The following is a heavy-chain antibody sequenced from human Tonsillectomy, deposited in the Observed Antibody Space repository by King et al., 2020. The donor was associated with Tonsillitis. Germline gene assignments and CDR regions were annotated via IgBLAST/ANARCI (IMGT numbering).Heavy chain of an antibody. D-gene: IGHD4-17*01. V-gene: IGHV3-23*04. CDR2: FSGSGGYT. J-gene: IGHJ4*02. CDR1: GFTFSITNYA. Sequence: VQLVESGGGLVQPGGSLRLSCAASGFTFSITNYAMSWVRQAPGKGLEWVSAFSGSGGYTYYADSVKGRFTISRDNSKNTLYLQMNSLGAEDTAVYHCAAFGDGDFDSWGQGTLVTVSS. CDR3: AAFGDGDFDS.